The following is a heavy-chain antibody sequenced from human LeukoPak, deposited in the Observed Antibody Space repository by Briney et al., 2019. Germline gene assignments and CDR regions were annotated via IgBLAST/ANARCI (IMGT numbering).Heavy chain of an antibody. J-gene: IGHJ6*03. CDR3: AREAEGSLHYYYYMDV. CDR1: GGSFSGHY. V-gene: IGHV4-39*07. CDR2: IYYSGST. Sequence: PSETLSLTCSVYGGSFSGHYWGWIRQPPGKGLEWIGSIYYSGSTYYNPSLKSRVTISVDTSKNQFSLKLSSVTAADTAVYYCAREAEGSLHYYYYMDVWGKGTTVTVSS.